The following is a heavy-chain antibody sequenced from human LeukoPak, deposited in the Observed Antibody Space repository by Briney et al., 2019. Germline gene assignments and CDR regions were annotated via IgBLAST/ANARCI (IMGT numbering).Heavy chain of an antibody. J-gene: IGHJ4*02. D-gene: IGHD3-16*02. V-gene: IGHV3-48*01. Sequence: GGSLRLSCAASGFTFSSYSMNWVRQAPGKGLEWVSYISSSSTIYYADSVKGRFTISRDSSKNTLYLQMNSLRAEDTAVYYCAKDRSDDYVWGSYRLDYWGQGTLVTVSS. CDR2: ISSSSTI. CDR1: GFTFSSYS. CDR3: AKDRSDDYVWGSYRLDY.